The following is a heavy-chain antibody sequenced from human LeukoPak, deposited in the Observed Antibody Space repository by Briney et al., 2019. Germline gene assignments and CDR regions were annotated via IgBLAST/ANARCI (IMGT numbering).Heavy chain of an antibody. D-gene: IGHD3-10*01. J-gene: IGHJ4*02. Sequence: GGSPRLSCAASGFTFSSYAMSWVRQAPGKGLEWVSAISGSGGSTYYADSVKGRFTISRDNSKNTLYLQMNSLRAEDTAVYYCAKDPLYYGSGSYYYWGQGTLVTVSS. CDR3: AKDPLYYGSGSYYY. CDR2: ISGSGGST. V-gene: IGHV3-23*01. CDR1: GFTFSSYA.